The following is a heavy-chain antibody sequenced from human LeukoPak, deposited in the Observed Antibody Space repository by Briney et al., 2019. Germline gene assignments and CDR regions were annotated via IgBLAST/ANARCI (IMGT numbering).Heavy chain of an antibody. CDR3: ARVTYVILTGYLFDF. J-gene: IGHJ4*02. Sequence: SVKVCCKPSVGIFSSYAISWVREAPGQGLEWMGRMIPIFGTANYAQTFQARVTITKDESTRTAYLDVSSLRSEATAVDYFARVTYVILTGYLFDFWGQGTLVTVSS. D-gene: IGHD3-9*01. CDR2: MIPIFGTA. CDR1: VGIFSSYA. V-gene: IGHV1-69*05.